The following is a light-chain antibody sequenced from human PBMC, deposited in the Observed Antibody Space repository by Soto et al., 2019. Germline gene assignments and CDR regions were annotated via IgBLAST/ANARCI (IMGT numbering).Light chain of an antibody. J-gene: IGKJ4*01. CDR2: GAS. V-gene: IGKV3D-20*02. CDR1: QRISSSY. Sequence: EIVLTQSPGTLSLSPWERATLSCMASQRISSSYLAWYQQKPGQAPRLLIYGASSRATGIPDRFSGSGSGTDFTLTISSLEPEDFAVYYCQQRKKWPPLTFGGGTKVDIK. CDR3: QQRKKWPPLT.